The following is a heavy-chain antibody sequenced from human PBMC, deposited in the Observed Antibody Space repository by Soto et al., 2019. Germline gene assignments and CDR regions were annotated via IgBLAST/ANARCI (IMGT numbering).Heavy chain of an antibody. CDR2: IYSGGST. D-gene: IGHD3-10*01. CDR1: GFTVSSNY. J-gene: IGHJ4*02. Sequence: GGSLRLSCAASGFTVSSNYMSWVRQAPGKGLEWVSVIYSGGSTYYADSVKGRFTISRDNSKNTLYLQMNSLRAEDTALYYCESRSWFGELLYFDYWGQGTLVTVSS. V-gene: IGHV3-53*01. CDR3: ESRSWFGELLYFDY.